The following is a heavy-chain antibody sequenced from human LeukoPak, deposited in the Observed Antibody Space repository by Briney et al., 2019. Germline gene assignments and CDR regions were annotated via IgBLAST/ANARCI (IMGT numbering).Heavy chain of an antibody. CDR1: GGSISSYY. V-gene: IGHV4-59*01. D-gene: IGHD3-3*01. J-gene: IGHJ4*02. CDR2: IYYSGST. Sequence: SETLSLTCTVSGGSISSYYWSWIRQPPGKGLEWIGYIYYSGSTNYNPSLKSRVTMSVDTSKNQFSLKLSSVTAADTAVYYCARGLHDFWSGYYLYYFDYWGQGTLVTVSS. CDR3: ARGLHDFWSGYYLYYFDY.